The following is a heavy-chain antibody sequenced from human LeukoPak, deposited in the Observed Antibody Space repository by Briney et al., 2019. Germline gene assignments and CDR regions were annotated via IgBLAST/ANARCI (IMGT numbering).Heavy chain of an antibody. Sequence: PSQTLSLTCTVSGDSLNSGRDSWGWVRQSAGKGLGWIGYIYNSGTIYYSGSTNYNPSLLSRVTISVDTSKNQFSLKLRSVTAADTAVYYCARPFSGSYSDAFDLWGQGTMVTVSS. V-gene: IGHV4-61*01. D-gene: IGHD1-26*01. CDR2: IYNSGTIYYSGST. J-gene: IGHJ3*01. CDR1: GDSLNSGRDS. CDR3: ARPFSGSYSDAFDL.